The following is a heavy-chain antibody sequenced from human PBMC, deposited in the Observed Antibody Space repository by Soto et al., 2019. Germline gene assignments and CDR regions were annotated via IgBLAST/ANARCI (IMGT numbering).Heavy chain of an antibody. V-gene: IGHV2-5*02. CDR3: VQSRCGGDCHQSYTSHSYYGLDV. CDR1: GFSLSTTGVG. Sequence: QITLKESGPTLVKPTQTLTLTCSFSGFSLSTTGVGVGWIRQPPGKALEWLALIYWDDDKRYNPSLNSRLTITKDTSKNQVVLAMTTMYPVDTATYYCVQSRCGGDCHQSYTSHSYYGLDVWGQGTTVTVSS. J-gene: IGHJ6*02. CDR2: IYWDDDK. D-gene: IGHD2-21*02.